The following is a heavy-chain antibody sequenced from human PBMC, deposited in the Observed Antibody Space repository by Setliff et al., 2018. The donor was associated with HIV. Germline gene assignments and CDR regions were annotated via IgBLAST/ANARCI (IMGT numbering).Heavy chain of an antibody. J-gene: IGHJ4*02. Sequence: SETLSLTCTVSGGSVSNYYWTWIRQSAGKGLEWIGHINTSGSTKYNPSLKSRLTMSVDSSGNQFSLRVRSVTAADTALYFCARMSISASVYFDYWGQGTLVTVSS. D-gene: IGHD2-2*01. CDR2: INTSGST. CDR3: ARMSISASVYFDY. CDR1: GGSVSNYY. V-gene: IGHV4-4*07.